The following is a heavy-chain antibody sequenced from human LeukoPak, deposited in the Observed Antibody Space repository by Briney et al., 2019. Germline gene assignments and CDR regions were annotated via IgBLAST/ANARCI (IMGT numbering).Heavy chain of an antibody. J-gene: IGHJ6*03. CDR1: GGSISSSSYY. D-gene: IGHD5-18*01. CDR3: ARLVVGRIQLWLRYYYYMDV. CDR2: IYYSGST. Sequence: SETLSLTCTVSGGSISSSSYYWGWIRQPPGKGLEWIGSIYYSGSTYYNPSPKSRVTISVDTSKNQFSLKLSSVTAADTAVYYCARLVVGRIQLWLRYYYYMDVWGKGTTVTVSS. V-gene: IGHV4-39*01.